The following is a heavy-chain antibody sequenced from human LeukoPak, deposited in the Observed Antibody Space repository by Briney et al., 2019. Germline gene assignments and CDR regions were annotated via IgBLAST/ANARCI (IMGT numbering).Heavy chain of an antibody. CDR2: IYYSGST. CDR3: ARHDAVTTSELFDY. V-gene: IGHV4-39*01. Sequence: SETLSLTCCVSGGSISSSSYYWGWIRQPPGKGLEWIGSIYYSGSTYYNPSLKSRVTISVDTSKNQFSLKLRSVTAADTAVYYCARHDAVTTSELFDYWGQGTLVTVSS. D-gene: IGHD4-17*01. CDR1: GGSISSSSYY. J-gene: IGHJ4*02.